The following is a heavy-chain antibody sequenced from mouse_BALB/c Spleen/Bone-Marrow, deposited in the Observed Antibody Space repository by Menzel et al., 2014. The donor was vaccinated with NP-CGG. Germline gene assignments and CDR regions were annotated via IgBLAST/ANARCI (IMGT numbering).Heavy chain of an antibody. V-gene: IGHV4-1*02. J-gene: IGHJ1*01. CDR2: INPESSTI. Sequence: DVHLVESGGGLVQPGGSLKLSCAASGFDFSRYWMSWVRQAPGKGLEWIGEINPESSTINYTPSLKDKFIISRDNAKNTLYLQMSKVRSEDTALYYCSRLNYYGNLFVWGAGTTVTVSS. D-gene: IGHD1-1*01. CDR3: SRLNYYGNLFV. CDR1: GFDFSRYW.